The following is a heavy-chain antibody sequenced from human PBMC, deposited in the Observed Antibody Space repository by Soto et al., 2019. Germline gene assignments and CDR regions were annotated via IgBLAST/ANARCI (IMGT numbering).Heavy chain of an antibody. V-gene: IGHV1-69*06. CDR1: GGTFSSYA. CDR3: AREEYCSGGSCYHY. D-gene: IGHD2-15*01. Sequence: SVKVSCKASGGTFSSYAISWVRQAPGQGLEWMGGIIPIFGTANYAQKFQGRVTITADKSTSTAYMELSSLRSEDTAVYYCAREEYCSGGSCYHYWGQGTLVTVSS. J-gene: IGHJ4*02. CDR2: IIPIFGTA.